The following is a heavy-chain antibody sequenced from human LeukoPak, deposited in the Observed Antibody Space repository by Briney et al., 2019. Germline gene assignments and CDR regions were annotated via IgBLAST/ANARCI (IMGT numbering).Heavy chain of an antibody. Sequence: GASVKVSCKASGYTFTSYYMHWVRQAPGQGLEWMGIINPSGGSTSYAQKFQGRVTMTRDTSTSTVYMELSSLRSEDTAVYYCAREWRTSIVVVPAAMGDYYYGMDVWGQGTTVTVSS. CDR3: AREWRTSIVVVPAAMGDYYYGMDV. V-gene: IGHV1-46*01. D-gene: IGHD2-2*01. CDR1: GYTFTSYY. J-gene: IGHJ6*02. CDR2: INPSGGST.